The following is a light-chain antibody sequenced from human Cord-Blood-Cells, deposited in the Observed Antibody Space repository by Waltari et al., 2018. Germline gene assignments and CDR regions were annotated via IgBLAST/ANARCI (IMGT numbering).Light chain of an antibody. CDR2: DVS. CDR1: SSDVGGYNY. CDR3: SSYTSSSTHYV. V-gene: IGLV2-14*03. J-gene: IGLJ1*01. Sequence: QSALTQPAPVSGSPGQSITISCTGTSSDVGGYNYLSWYQHHPGKAPKLMIYDVSNRPSGVSNRFSGSKSGNTASLTISGLQAEDEADYYCSSYTSSSTHYVFGTGTKVTVL.